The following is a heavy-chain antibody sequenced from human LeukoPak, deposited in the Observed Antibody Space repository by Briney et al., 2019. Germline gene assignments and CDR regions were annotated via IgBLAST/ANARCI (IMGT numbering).Heavy chain of an antibody. CDR3: ARLNYYDSSGYEPSDY. CDR1: GGSISSSSYY. J-gene: IGHJ4*02. Sequence: SETLSLTCIVSGGSISSSSYYWGWIRQPPGKGLEWIGSIYYSGSTHYNPSLKSRVTISVDTSKNQFSLKLRSVTAADTAVYYCARLNYYDSSGYEPSDYWGQGTLVTVSS. CDR2: IYYSGST. D-gene: IGHD3-22*01. V-gene: IGHV4-39*07.